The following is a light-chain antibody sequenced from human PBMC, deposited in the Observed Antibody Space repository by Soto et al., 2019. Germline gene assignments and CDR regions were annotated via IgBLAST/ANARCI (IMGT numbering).Light chain of an antibody. V-gene: IGLV1-44*01. J-gene: IGLJ3*02. CDR3: AAWDDSLNGRV. CDR1: SSNIGSNT. CDR2: SNN. Sequence: QSVLTQPPSASGTPGQRVTISCSGISSNIGSNTVNWYQQLPGTAPKLLIYSNNQRPSGVPDRFSGSKSGTSAFLAISGLQSEDEADYYCAAWDDSLNGRVFGGGTKLTVL.